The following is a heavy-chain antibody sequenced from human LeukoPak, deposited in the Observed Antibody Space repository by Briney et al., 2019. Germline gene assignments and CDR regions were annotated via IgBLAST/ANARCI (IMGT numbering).Heavy chain of an antibody. CDR2: IRYDGSNK. J-gene: IGHJ1*01. Sequence: GGSLRLSCAASGFTFSSYGMHWVRQAPGKGLEWVAFIRYDGSNKYYADSVKGRFTISRDNSKNTLYLQMNSLRAEDTAVYYCARDRIAVAGIEYFQHWGQGTLVTVSS. D-gene: IGHD6-19*01. CDR3: ARDRIAVAGIEYFQH. CDR1: GFTFSSYG. V-gene: IGHV3-30*02.